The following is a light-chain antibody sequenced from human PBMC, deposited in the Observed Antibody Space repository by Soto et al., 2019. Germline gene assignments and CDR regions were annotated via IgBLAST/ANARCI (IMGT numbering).Light chain of an antibody. Sequence: EIVLTQSPGTLSLSPGERAALSCRASQSVSSSYLAWYQQKPGQAPRLLIYGASSRATVIPDRFSGSGSGTDFTLNISRLEPEDFAVYSCQQYGSSPTTFGQATRLEIK. J-gene: IGKJ5*01. CDR3: QQYGSSPTT. CDR1: QSVSSSY. V-gene: IGKV3-20*01. CDR2: GAS.